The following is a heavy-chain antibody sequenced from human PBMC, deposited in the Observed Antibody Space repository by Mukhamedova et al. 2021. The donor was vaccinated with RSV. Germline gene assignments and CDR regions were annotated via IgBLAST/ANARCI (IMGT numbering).Heavy chain of an antibody. CDR2: NSGSI. J-gene: IGHJ3*02. V-gene: IGHV3-9*01. CDR3: AKESTFFGVVISSNAFDI. D-gene: IGHD3-3*01. Sequence: NSGSIGYADSVKGRFTISRDNAKNSLYLQMNSLRAEDTALYYCAKESTFFGVVISSNAFDIWGQGTMVTVSS.